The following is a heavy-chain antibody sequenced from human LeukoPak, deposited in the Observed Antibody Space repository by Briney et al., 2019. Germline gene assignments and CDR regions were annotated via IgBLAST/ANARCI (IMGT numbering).Heavy chain of an antibody. D-gene: IGHD5-18*01. Sequence: SETLSLTCAVYGGSFSGYYWSWIRQPPGKGLEWIGEIHPSGSTNYNPSLKSRVTISVDTSKNQFSLKLSSVTAADTAVYYCARLGSYGYGYYYGMDVWGQGTTVTVSS. CDR2: IHPSGST. CDR3: ARLGSYGYGYYYGMDV. V-gene: IGHV4-34*01. J-gene: IGHJ6*02. CDR1: GGSFSGYY.